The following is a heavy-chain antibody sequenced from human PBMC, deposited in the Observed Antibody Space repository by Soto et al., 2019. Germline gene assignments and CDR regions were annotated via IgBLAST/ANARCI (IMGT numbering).Heavy chain of an antibody. D-gene: IGHD4-4*01. CDR1: GFTFSSYG. CDR3: AKDFDYCNSLYYYYMDV. J-gene: IGHJ6*03. CDR2: ISYDGSNK. V-gene: IGHV3-30*18. Sequence: QVQLVESGGGVVQPGRSLRLSCAASGFTFSSYGMHWVRQAPGKGLEWVAVISYDGSNKYYADSVKGRFTISRDNSKNTLYLQMNSLRAEDTAVYYCAKDFDYCNSLYYYYMDVWGKGTTVTVSS.